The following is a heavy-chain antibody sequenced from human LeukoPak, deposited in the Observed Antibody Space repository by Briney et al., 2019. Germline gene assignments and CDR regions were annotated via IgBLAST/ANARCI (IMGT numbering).Heavy chain of an antibody. CDR3: ARARYSGYEGEFDY. D-gene: IGHD5-12*01. J-gene: IGHJ4*02. Sequence: GASVKVSCKASGGTFSSYAISWVRQAPGQGLEWMGGIIPIFGTASYAQKFQGRVTITADESTSTAYMELSSLRSEDTAVYYCARARYSGYEGEFDYWGQGTLVTVSS. V-gene: IGHV1-69*13. CDR1: GGTFSSYA. CDR2: IIPIFGTA.